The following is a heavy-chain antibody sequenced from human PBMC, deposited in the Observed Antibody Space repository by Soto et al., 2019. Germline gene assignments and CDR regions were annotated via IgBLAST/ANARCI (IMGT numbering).Heavy chain of an antibody. CDR3: TTDDVAANPDYYYYGMDV. Sequence: GGSLRLSCAASGFTFSNAWMSWVRQAPGKGLEWVGRIKSKTDGGTTDYAAPVKGRFTISRDDSKNTLYLQMNSLKTEDTAVYYCTTDDVAANPDYYYYGMDVWGQGTTVTVSS. CDR1: GFTFSNAW. J-gene: IGHJ6*02. CDR2: IKSKTDGGTT. D-gene: IGHD2-15*01. V-gene: IGHV3-15*01.